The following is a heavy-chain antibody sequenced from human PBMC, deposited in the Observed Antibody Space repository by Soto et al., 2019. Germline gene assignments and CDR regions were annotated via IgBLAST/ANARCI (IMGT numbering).Heavy chain of an antibody. CDR3: ARESSSGNSYFDY. D-gene: IGHD1-26*01. CDR1: GFTFSTYA. V-gene: IGHV3-23*01. J-gene: IGHJ4*02. Sequence: GGSLRLSCAASGFTFSTYAMAWVRQAPGKGLEWVSGVSASGLNTDYADPVKGRFYISRDNSKNTVSLHMNSLRAEDTALYYCARESSSGNSYFDYWGRGTLVTVSS. CDR2: VSASGLNT.